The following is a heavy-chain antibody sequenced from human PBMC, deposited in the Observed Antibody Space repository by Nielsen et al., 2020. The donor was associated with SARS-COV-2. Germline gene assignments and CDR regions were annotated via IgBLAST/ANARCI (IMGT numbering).Heavy chain of an antibody. CDR2: ISYDGSNK. CDR3: AKGYSGSYYDYFDY. Sequence: GGSLRLSCAASGFTFSSYGMHWVRQAPGKGLEWVAVISYDGSNKYYADSVKGRFTISRDNAKNSLYLQMNSLRAEDTALYYCAKGYSGSYYDYFDYWGQGTLVTVSS. D-gene: IGHD1-26*01. V-gene: IGHV3-30*18. J-gene: IGHJ4*02. CDR1: GFTFSSYG.